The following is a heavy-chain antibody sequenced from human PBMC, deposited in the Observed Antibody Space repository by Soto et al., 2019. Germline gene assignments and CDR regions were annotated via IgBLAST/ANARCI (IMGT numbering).Heavy chain of an antibody. Sequence: SETLSLTCTVSGGSISSYYWSWIRQPPGKGLEWIGYIYYSGSTNYNPSLKSRVTISVDTSKNQFSLKLSSVTAADTAVYYCARDKLASSHDFWSGTPYYYYYGMDVWGQGTTVTVSS. CDR2: IYYSGST. CDR1: GGSISSYY. D-gene: IGHD3-3*01. J-gene: IGHJ6*02. CDR3: ARDKLASSHDFWSGTPYYYYYGMDV. V-gene: IGHV4-59*12.